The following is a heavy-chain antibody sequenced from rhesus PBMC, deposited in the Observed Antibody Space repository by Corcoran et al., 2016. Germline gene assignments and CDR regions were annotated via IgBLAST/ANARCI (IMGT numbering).Heavy chain of an antibody. V-gene: IGHV4-169*01. D-gene: IGHD1-44*01. CDR3: AGGNGYFDR. Sequence: QLQLQESGPGLVKPSETLSVTCAVSGGSISSSYWSWIRQAPGKGLEWIGYIYGSGSSTNHPPSLKSRVTLPVDTSNSQRSLKLISVTPADTAVYYCAGGNGYFDRWGPGTSITTSS. CDR1: GGSISSSY. J-gene: IGHJ2*01. CDR2: IYGSGSST.